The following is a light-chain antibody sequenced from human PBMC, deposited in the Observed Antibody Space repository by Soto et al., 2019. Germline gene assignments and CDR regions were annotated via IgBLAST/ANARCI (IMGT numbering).Light chain of an antibody. Sequence: QSALTQPPSVSAAPGQKVTISCSGSSSNIGNNYVSWYQQLLGTAPKLLIYDNNKRPSGIPDRFSGSKSGTSATLAIAGLQAGDEADYYCATWDSSLNAVLFGGGTQLTVL. CDR2: DNN. CDR1: SSNIGNNY. V-gene: IGLV1-51*01. CDR3: ATWDSSLNAVL. J-gene: IGLJ2*01.